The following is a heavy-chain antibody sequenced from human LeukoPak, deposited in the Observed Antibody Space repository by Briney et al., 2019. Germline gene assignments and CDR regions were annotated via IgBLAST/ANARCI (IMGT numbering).Heavy chain of an antibody. Sequence: ASVKVSCKASGYTFTAYYMHWVRQAPGQGLEWMGWINPNSGGTNYAQKFQGRVTMTRDTSISTAYMELSRLRSDDTAVYYCARDYYDSSGFGAFDIWGQGTMVTVSS. V-gene: IGHV1-2*02. J-gene: IGHJ3*02. CDR3: ARDYYDSSGFGAFDI. CDR2: INPNSGGT. D-gene: IGHD3-22*01. CDR1: GYTFTAYY.